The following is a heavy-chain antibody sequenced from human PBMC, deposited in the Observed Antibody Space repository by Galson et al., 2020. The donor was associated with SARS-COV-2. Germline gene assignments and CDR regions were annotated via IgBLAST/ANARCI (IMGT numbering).Heavy chain of an antibody. CDR2: ISSSSSYI. CDR1: GFTFSSYS. Sequence: GESLKISCAASGFTFSSYSMNWVRQAPGKGLEWVSSISSSSSYIYYADSVKGRFTISRDNAKNSLYLQMNSLRAEDTAVYYCARGGGDMIGYWGQGTLVTVSS. V-gene: IGHV3-21*01. CDR3: ARGGGDMIGY. J-gene: IGHJ4*02. D-gene: IGHD2-15*01.